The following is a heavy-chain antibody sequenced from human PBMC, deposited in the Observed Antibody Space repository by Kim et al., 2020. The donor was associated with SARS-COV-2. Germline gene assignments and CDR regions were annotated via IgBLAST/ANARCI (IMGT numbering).Heavy chain of an antibody. V-gene: IGHV1-18*01. CDR3: AREGNYDYVWGSYRKRWFDP. CDR2: ISAYNGNT. J-gene: IGHJ5*02. D-gene: IGHD3-16*02. CDR1: GYTFTSYG. Sequence: ASVKVSCKASGYTFTSYGISWVRQAPGQGLEWMGWISAYNGNTNYAQKLQGRATMTTDTSTSTAYMELRSLRSDDTAVYYCAREGNYDYVWGSYRKRWFDPWGQGTLVTVSS.